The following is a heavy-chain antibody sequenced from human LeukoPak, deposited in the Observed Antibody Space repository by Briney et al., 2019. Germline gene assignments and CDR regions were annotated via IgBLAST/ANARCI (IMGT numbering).Heavy chain of an antibody. CDR2: IYTSGST. J-gene: IGHJ3*02. D-gene: IGHD3-3*01. V-gene: IGHV4-4*07. CDR3: ARDLLDYDFWSGSLLGAFDI. Sequence: PSETLSLTCTVSGGSISSYYWSWIRQPPGKGLEWIGRIYTSGSTNYNPSLKSRVTISVDKSKNQFSLKLSSVTAADTAVYYCARDLLDYDFWSGSLLGAFDIWGQGTMVTVSS. CDR1: GGSISSYY.